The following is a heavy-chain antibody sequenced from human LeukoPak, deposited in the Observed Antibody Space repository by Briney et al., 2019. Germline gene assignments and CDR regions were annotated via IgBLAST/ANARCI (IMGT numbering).Heavy chain of an antibody. CDR1: AGSISSYF. CDR2: IHYSGRT. J-gene: IGHJ5*02. V-gene: IGHV4-59*01. Sequence: SETLALACTVSAGSISSYFWSWIRQPPGNLLEWIGYIHYSGRTDYNPSLKTRVPMSLDPSKNHFSLPLTSATAADTAVYYCARGNTEFRRRRHWFNPWGRGSRVPVSS. CDR3: ARGNTEFRRRRHWFNP.